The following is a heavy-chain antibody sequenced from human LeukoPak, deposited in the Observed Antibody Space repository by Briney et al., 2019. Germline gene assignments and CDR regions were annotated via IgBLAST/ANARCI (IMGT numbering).Heavy chain of an antibody. CDR1: GFTFSSYG. CDR2: ISDDGRDK. Sequence: GMSLRLSCAASGFTFSSYGIHWVRQAPGKGLEWVAIISDDGRDKYYADSVKGRFTISRDNSKNSLYLQMNSLKTEHTAVYYCAIQGGSGRKDFDYWGQGTLVTVSS. J-gene: IGHJ4*02. CDR3: AIQGGSGRKDFDY. V-gene: IGHV3-30*03. D-gene: IGHD1-26*01.